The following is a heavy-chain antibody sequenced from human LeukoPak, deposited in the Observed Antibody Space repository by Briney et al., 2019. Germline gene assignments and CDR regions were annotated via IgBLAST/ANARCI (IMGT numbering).Heavy chain of an antibody. Sequence: GGSLRLSCAASGFTFSSYSMNWVRQAPGKGLEWVSSISSSSSYIYYADSVKGRFTISRDNAKNSLYLQMNSLRAEDTAVYYCAKLGSSWPDAFDIWGQGTMVTVSS. J-gene: IGHJ3*02. V-gene: IGHV3-21*01. CDR1: GFTFSSYS. CDR2: ISSSSSYI. D-gene: IGHD6-13*01. CDR3: AKLGSSWPDAFDI.